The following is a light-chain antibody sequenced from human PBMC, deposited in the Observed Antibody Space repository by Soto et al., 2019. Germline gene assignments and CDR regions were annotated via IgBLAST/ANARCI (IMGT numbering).Light chain of an antibody. Sequence: DIQMTQSPSTLSASVGDRVAITCRASQSISTWLAWYQQKSGKAPKLLIYKASTLESGVPSRFSGSGSGTEFTLTISSLQPADFATYYCQQYNSFSRTFGQGTKLEIK. CDR2: KAS. J-gene: IGKJ2*01. V-gene: IGKV1-5*03. CDR1: QSISTW. CDR3: QQYNSFSRT.